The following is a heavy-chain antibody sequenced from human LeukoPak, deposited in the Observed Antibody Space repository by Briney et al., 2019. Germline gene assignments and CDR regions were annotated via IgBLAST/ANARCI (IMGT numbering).Heavy chain of an antibody. CDR2: IYYSGST. Sequence: SETLSLTCTVSGGSISSYYWSWIRKPPGKGLEWIGYIYYSGSTNYNPSLKSRVTISVDTSKNQFSLKLSSVTAADTAVYYCARETVTYFDYWGQGTLVTVSS. CDR3: ARETVTYFDY. V-gene: IGHV4-59*01. J-gene: IGHJ4*02. CDR1: GGSISSYY. D-gene: IGHD4-17*01.